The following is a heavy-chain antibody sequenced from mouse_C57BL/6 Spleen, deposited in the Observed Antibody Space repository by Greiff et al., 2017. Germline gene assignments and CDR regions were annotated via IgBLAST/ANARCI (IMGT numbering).Heavy chain of an antibody. J-gene: IGHJ3*01. CDR2: IDPSDSYT. D-gene: IGHD4-1*01. Sequence: QVQLQQPGAELVMPGASVKLSCKASGYTFTSYWMHWVKQRPGQGLEWIGEIDPSDSYTNYNQKFKGKSTMTVDKSSSTTYMQLSSLTSEDSAVYYCARWVPGTGLLAYWGQGTLVTVCA. CDR1: GYTFTSYW. V-gene: IGHV1-69*01. CDR3: ARWVPGTGLLAY.